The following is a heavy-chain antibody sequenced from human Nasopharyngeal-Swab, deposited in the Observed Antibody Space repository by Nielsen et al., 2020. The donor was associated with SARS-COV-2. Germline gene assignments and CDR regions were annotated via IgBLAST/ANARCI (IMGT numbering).Heavy chain of an antibody. Sequence: SLKISCVASEITFSDYYMSWIRQAPGKGLEWVSHISSSGGTVYYADSVKGRFTISRDNAKNSLYLQMNILRAEDTAVYYCARPPYCSGGSCYSRGLDYWGQGTLVPVSS. CDR1: EITFSDYY. D-gene: IGHD2-15*01. J-gene: IGHJ4*02. CDR3: ARPPYCSGGSCYSRGLDY. V-gene: IGHV3-11*01. CDR2: ISSSGGTV.